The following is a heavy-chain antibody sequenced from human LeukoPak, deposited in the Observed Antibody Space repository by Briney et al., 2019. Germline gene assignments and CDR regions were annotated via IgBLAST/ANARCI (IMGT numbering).Heavy chain of an antibody. CDR3: ARGIAAAGSY. D-gene: IGHD6-13*01. Sequence: GGSLRLSCVASGFTLSSYWVTWDRQAPGKGLEWVANIRQDGSDKYYMDSVKGRFTISRDNAKNSVYLQMNSLRVEDTAVYYCARGIAAAGSYWGQGTLVTVSS. CDR2: IRQDGSDK. J-gene: IGHJ4*02. V-gene: IGHV3-7*03. CDR1: GFTLSSYW.